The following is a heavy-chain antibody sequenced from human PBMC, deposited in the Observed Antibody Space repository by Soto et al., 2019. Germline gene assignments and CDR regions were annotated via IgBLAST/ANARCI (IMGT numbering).Heavy chain of an antibody. CDR3: ARGRTGTTKGGWFDP. D-gene: IGHD1-1*01. CDR2: INHSGST. Sequence: PSETLSLTCAVYGGSFSGYYWSWIRQPPGKGLEWIGEINHSGSTNYNPSLKSRVTISVDTSKNQFSLKLSSVTAADTAVYYCARGRTGTTKGGWFDPWGQGTLVTVSS. V-gene: IGHV4-34*01. J-gene: IGHJ5*02. CDR1: GGSFSGYY.